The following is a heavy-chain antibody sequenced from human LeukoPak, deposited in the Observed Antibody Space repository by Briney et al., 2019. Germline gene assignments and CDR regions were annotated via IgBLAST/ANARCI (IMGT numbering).Heavy chain of an antibody. CDR1: GFIFSNFA. Sequence: GGSLRLSCAASGFIFSNFAMHWVRQAPGKGLEWVAIIWFDGTKKNYADSVKGRFTISRDNSKNTLYLQMNSLRAEDTAVYYCASLTDIEAGAVRYWGQGTLVTVSS. J-gene: IGHJ4*02. D-gene: IGHD1-26*01. CDR2: IWFDGTKK. CDR3: ASLTDIEAGAVRY. V-gene: IGHV3-33*01.